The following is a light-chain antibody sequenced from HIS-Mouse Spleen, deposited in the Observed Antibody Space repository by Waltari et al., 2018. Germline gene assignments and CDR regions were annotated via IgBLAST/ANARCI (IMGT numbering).Light chain of an antibody. J-gene: IGLJ2*01. Sequence: QSALTQPASVSGSPGHSITIPCTGTSSDGGGYNYVSWYQQHPGKAPKLMIYDVSNRPSGVSNRFSGSKSGNTASLTISGLQAEDEADYYCSSYTSSSTLVFGGGTKLTVL. CDR3: SSYTSSSTLV. V-gene: IGLV2-14*03. CDR1: SSDGGGYNY. CDR2: DVS.